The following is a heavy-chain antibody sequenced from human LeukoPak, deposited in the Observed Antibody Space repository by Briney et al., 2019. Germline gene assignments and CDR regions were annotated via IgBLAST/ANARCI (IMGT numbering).Heavy chain of an antibody. D-gene: IGHD3-10*01. J-gene: IGHJ4*02. V-gene: IGHV3-23*01. CDR1: GFTFSSYA. CDR3: AKDLKGYYGSGSYPH. CDR2: ISGSGGST. Sequence: GTSLRLSCAASGFTFSSYAMSWVRQAPGKGLEWVSAISGSGGSTFYTDSVKGRFTISRDNSKNTLYLQMNSLRAEDTAVYYCAKDLKGYYGSGSYPHWGQGTLVTVSS.